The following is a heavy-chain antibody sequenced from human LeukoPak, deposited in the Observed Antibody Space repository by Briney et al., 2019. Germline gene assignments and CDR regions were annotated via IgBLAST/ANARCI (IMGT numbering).Heavy chain of an antibody. Sequence: PSETLSLTCTVSGGSVSSGSYYWSWIRQPPGKGLEWIGYICYSGSTNYNPSLKSRVTISVDTSKNQFSLKLSSVTAADTAVYYCARVAGYSSFYYFQGMDVWGQGTTVTVSS. J-gene: IGHJ6*02. D-gene: IGHD6-13*01. CDR3: ARVAGYSSFYYFQGMDV. CDR2: ICYSGST. CDR1: GGSVSSGSYY. V-gene: IGHV4-61*01.